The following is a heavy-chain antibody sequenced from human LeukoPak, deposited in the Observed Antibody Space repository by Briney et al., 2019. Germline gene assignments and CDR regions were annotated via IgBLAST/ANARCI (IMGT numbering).Heavy chain of an antibody. CDR3: ARDQSAHYYYYMDV. CDR2: IYTSGST. CDR1: GGSISSYY. V-gene: IGHV4-4*07. J-gene: IGHJ6*03. Sequence: SETQSLTCTVSGGSISSYYWSWIRQPAGKGLEWIGRIYTSGSTNYNPSLKSRVTMSVDTSKNQFSLKLSSVTAADTAVYYCARDQSAHYYYYMDVWGKGTTVTVSS.